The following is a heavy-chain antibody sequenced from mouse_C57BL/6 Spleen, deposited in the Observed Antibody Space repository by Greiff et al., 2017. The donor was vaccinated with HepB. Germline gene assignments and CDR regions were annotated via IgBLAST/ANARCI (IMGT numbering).Heavy chain of an antibody. CDR1: GYTFTSYW. D-gene: IGHD1-1*01. CDR2: IYPGSGST. CDR3: SRENYVSSYVRYFDV. Sequence: QVQLQQPGAELVKPGASVKMSCKASGYTFTSYWITWVKPRPGQGLEWIGDIYPGSGSTNYNEKLKSNVTLTEDTSSSTAYMKLSSLTSEDSAVYYCSRENYVSSYVRYFDVWGTGTTVTVAS. V-gene: IGHV1-55*01. J-gene: IGHJ1*03.